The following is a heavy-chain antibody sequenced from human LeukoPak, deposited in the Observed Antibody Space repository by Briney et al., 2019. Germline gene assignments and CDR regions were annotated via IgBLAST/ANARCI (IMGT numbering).Heavy chain of an antibody. CDR2: INSDGSST. J-gene: IGHJ3*02. CDR1: GFTFSSYW. D-gene: IGHD3-22*01. V-gene: IGHV3-74*01. Sequence: GGSLRLSCAASGFTFSSYWMHWVRQAPGKGLVWVSRINSDGSSTSYAASVKGRFTISRDNAKNTLYLQMNSLRAEDTAVYYCARAKGYSRRAFDIWGQGTMVTVSS. CDR3: ARAKGYSRRAFDI.